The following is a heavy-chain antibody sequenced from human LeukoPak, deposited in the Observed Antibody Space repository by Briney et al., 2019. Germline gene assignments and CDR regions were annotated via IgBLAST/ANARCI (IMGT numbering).Heavy chain of an antibody. CDR3: ARGVWSSHNKEYFFDY. CDR2: INAGNGKT. V-gene: IGHV1-3*01. Sequence: ASVKVSCKASGFTFSHHAMNWVRQAPGQRLGWMGWINAGNGKTKYSQKFQDRVTITRDTSASTTYMELNSLRSEDTAIYYCARGVWSSHNKEYFFDYWGQGTLVTVSS. CDR1: GFTFSHHA. D-gene: IGHD6-19*01. J-gene: IGHJ4*02.